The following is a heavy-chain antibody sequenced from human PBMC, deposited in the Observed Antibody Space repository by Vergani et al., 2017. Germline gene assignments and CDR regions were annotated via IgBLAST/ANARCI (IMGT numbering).Heavy chain of an antibody. CDR1: GYSISSGYY. V-gene: IGHV4-38-2*01. CDR3: AGPSIGSYLDQQAFDI. Sequence: QVQLQESGPGLVKPSETLSLTCAVSGYSISSGYYWGWIRQPPGKGLEWIGSIYHSGSTYYNPSLKSRVTISVDTSKNQFSLKLTSVTAADTAIYYCAGPSIGSYLDQQAFDIWGQGTVVTVSS. D-gene: IGHD1-26*01. J-gene: IGHJ3*02. CDR2: IYHSGST.